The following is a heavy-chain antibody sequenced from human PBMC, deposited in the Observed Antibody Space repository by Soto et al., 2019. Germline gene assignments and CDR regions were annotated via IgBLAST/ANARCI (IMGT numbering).Heavy chain of an antibody. D-gene: IGHD1-1*01. J-gene: IGHJ4*02. CDR3: ARDLDAVGFDY. V-gene: IGHV1-69*04. CDR2: IIPILGIA. CDR1: GGTFSSYP. Sequence: QVPLVQSGAEVKKPGSSVKVSCKASGGTFSSYPISWVRQAPGQGLEWMGRIIPILGIANYAQKFQSRVPITADKTTSTAYMELSSLRSEDTAVYYCARDLDAVGFDYWGQGTLVTVSS.